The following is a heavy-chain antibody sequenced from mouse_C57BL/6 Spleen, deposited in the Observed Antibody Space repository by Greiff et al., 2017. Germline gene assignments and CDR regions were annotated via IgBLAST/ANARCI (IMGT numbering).Heavy chain of an antibody. Sequence: QVQLKQPGAELVKPGASVKVSCKASGYTFTSYWMHWVKQRPGQGLEWIGRIHPSDSDTNYNQKFKGKATLTVDKSSSTAYMQLSSLTSEDSAVYYCAIGWLLGKGYYAMDYWGQGTSVTVSS. CDR2: IHPSDSDT. CDR3: AIGWLLGKGYYAMDY. V-gene: IGHV1-74*01. D-gene: IGHD2-3*01. CDR1: GYTFTSYW. J-gene: IGHJ4*01.